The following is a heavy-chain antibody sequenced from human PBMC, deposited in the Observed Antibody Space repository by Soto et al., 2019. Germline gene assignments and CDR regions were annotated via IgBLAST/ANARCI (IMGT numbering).Heavy chain of an antibody. J-gene: IGHJ5*02. D-gene: IGHD3-9*01. V-gene: IGHV4-4*02. Sequence: QVQLQESGPGLVQPSGTLSLTCAVSGGSITSSNWWSWVRQTPGKGLEWIAKIYESGDIKYANYNPSLESRVTISLDKSNNHFSLNVTSVTAADTAVYYCAKGGDISCRVGGLSWFDPWGPGTLVTVSS. CDR2: IYESGDIKYA. CDR1: GGSITSSNW. CDR3: AKGGDISCRVGGLSWFDP.